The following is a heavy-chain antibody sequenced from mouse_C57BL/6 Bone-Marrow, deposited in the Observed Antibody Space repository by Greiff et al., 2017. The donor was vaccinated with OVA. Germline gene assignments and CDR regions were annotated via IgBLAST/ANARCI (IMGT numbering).Heavy chain of an antibody. D-gene: IGHD1-1*01. V-gene: IGHV1-55*01. Sequence: QVLFQQPGAELVKPGASVKMSCKASGFTFTSYWITWVKQRPGHGLEWIGDIYPGSGSTNYNEKFKSKATMTVDPSSSSAYMQFRSLTSENSAVNDSARDYGSSPGLSYWGQGTLVTVSA. CDR1: GFTFTSYW. CDR2: IYPGSGST. J-gene: IGHJ3*01. CDR3: ARDYGSSPGLSY.